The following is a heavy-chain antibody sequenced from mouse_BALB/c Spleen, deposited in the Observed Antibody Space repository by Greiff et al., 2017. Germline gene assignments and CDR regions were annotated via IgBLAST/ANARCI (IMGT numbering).Heavy chain of an antibody. V-gene: IGHV1-14*01. CDR1: GYTFTSYV. CDR3: ARFLYGCSYQLQDYYAMDY. D-gene: IGHD1-1*01. J-gene: IGHJ4*01. CDR2: INPYNDGT. Sequence: VQLKQSGPELVKPGASVKMSCKASGYTFTSYVMHWVKQKPGQGLEWIGYINPYNDGTKYNEKFKGKATLTSDKSSSTAYMELSSLTSEDSAVYYCARFLYGCSYQLQDYYAMDYWGQGTSVTVSS.